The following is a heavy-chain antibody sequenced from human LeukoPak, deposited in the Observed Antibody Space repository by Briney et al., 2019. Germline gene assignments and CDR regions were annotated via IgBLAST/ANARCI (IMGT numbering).Heavy chain of an antibody. J-gene: IGHJ4*02. CDR1: RCSFSTSW. Sequence: GESLRLSCAASRCSFSTSWMSWVRQAPGKGLEWVGRIKSKHDGETTEYAAPVKGRFTISRDDSESMVYLQMMRPKTEDTAVSYCCADTVDPLAQIDKWGQGALVTVSS. V-gene: IGHV3-15*01. CDR3: CADTVDPLAQIDK. CDR2: IKSKHDGETT. D-gene: IGHD4-11*01.